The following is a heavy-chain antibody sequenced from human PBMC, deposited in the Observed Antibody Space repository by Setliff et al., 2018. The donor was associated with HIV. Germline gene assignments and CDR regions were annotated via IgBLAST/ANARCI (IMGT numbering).Heavy chain of an antibody. CDR3: ARDLDYYFDY. CDR2: IKQDGSKA. V-gene: IGHV3-7*01. D-gene: IGHD1-1*01. Sequence: GGSLRLSCAASGFTFSSYWMSWVRQAPGKGLEWVADIKQDGSKAYYADSVKGRFTISRDNAKNSLFLQMNSLRAEDTAVYYCARDLDYYFDYWGQGTLVTVSS. CDR1: GFTFSSYW. J-gene: IGHJ4*02.